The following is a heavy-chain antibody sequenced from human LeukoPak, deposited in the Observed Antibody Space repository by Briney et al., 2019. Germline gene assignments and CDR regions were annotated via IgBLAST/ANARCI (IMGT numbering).Heavy chain of an antibody. J-gene: IGHJ3*02. CDR1: GFTFSSYS. D-gene: IGHD1-7*01. CDR2: ISSSSSTI. V-gene: IGHV3-48*04. CDR3: ARDGKGDWNYDWQGAFDI. Sequence: GGSLRLSCAASGFTFSSYSMNWVRQAPGRGLEWVSYISSSSSTIYYADSVKGRFTISRDNAKNSLYLQMNSLRAEDTAVYYCARDGKGDWNYDWQGAFDIWGQGTMVTVSS.